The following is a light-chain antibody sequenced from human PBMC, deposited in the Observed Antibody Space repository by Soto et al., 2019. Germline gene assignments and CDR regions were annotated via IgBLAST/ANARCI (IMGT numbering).Light chain of an antibody. CDR3: QHYGSSPMYT. CDR2: GAF. Sequence: EIVLTQSPGTLPLSPGVRATLSCRASQIVSTTYLAWYQHKPDRAPRLLIYGAFTRAPGIPDRFSGSGSGSDFRVTISMLEPEAFAVYYCQHYGSSPMYTCGQGTNLEIE. CDR1: QIVSTTY. V-gene: IGKV3-20*01. J-gene: IGKJ2*01.